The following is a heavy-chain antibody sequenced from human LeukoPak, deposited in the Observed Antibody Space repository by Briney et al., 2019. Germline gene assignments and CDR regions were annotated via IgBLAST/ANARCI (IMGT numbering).Heavy chain of an antibody. CDR2: IRSKANSNAK. CDR3: TRHSDTYCSRANCYVDNFYGLDV. Sequence: PGGSLRLSCAASGFTFSGSAVDWVRQASGKGLEWVGCIRSKANSNAKSYAASVTGRFTISRDDSRNTAYLQMNSLKTEDTAVYYCTRHSDTYCSRANCYVDNFYGLDVWGQGTRVTVSS. J-gene: IGHJ6*02. V-gene: IGHV3-73*01. D-gene: IGHD2-2*01. CDR1: GFTFSGSA.